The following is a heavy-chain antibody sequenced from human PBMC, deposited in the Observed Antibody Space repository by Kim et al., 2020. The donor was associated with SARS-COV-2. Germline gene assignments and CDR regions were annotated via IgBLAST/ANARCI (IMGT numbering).Heavy chain of an antibody. J-gene: IGHJ5*02. V-gene: IGHV3-15*01. CDR3: TTDGAYGDSSPNWFDP. Sequence: PVQGSFTISRDDSKNTLYLQMNSLKTEDTAVYYCTTDGAYGDSSPNWFDPWGQGTLVTVSS. D-gene: IGHD4-17*01.